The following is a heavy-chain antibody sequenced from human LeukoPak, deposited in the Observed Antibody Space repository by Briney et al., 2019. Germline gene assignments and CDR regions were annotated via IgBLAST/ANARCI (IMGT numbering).Heavy chain of an antibody. CDR2: ISYDGINE. J-gene: IGHJ1*01. CDR1: GFTFSGYS. CDR3: ATGRVDYGDYGVVKH. D-gene: IGHD4-17*01. V-gene: IGHV3-30*03. Sequence: GGSLRLSCAASGFTFSGYSMNWVRQAPGKGLEWVAVISYDGINEYYVDSVKGRFTISRDNSKNSLYLQMESLTIEDTAVYYCATGRVDYGDYGVVKHWGQGTLVTVSS.